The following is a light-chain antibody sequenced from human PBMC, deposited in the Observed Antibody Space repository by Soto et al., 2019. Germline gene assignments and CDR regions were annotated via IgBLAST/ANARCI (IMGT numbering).Light chain of an antibody. V-gene: IGLV2-14*03. J-gene: IGLJ2*01. CDR2: DVN. Sequence: QSALTQPASVSGSPGQSITISCTGTSSDIGAYNFVSWYQQHPGKAPKLMLYDVNIRPSGVSNRFSGSKSGNTASLTISGLQAEEEADYYCTSWTTGTTVIFGGGTKLTVL. CDR1: SSDIGAYNF. CDR3: TSWTTGTTVI.